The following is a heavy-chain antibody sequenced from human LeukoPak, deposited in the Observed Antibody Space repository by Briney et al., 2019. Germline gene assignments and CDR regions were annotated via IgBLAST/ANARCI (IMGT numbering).Heavy chain of an antibody. J-gene: IGHJ4*02. CDR2: ISISSSYI. CDR3: ARPTGYSSSLDY. D-gene: IGHD6-13*01. Sequence: GGSLRLSCAASGFTFSSYSMNWVRQAPGKGLEWVSSISISSSYIYYADSVKGRFTISRDNAKNSLYLQMNSLRAEDTAVYYCARPTGYSSSLDYWGQGTLVTVSS. V-gene: IGHV3-21*01. CDR1: GFTFSSYS.